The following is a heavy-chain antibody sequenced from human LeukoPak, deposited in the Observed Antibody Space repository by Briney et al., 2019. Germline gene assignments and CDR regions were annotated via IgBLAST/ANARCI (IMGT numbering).Heavy chain of an antibody. CDR3: ARVLEHSGSYLTHYYYYYMDV. CDR2: IYSGGST. D-gene: IGHD1-26*01. Sequence: TGGSLRPSCAASGFTVSSNYMSWVRQAPGKGLEWVSVIYSGGSTYYADSVKGRFTISRDNSKNTLYLQMNSLRAEDTAVYYCARVLEHSGSYLTHYYYYYMDVWGKGTTVTISS. CDR1: GFTVSSNY. V-gene: IGHV3-53*01. J-gene: IGHJ6*03.